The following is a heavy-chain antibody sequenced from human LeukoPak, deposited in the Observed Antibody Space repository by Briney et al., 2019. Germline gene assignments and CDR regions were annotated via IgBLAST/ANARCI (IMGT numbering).Heavy chain of an antibody. Sequence: GGSLRPSCAASGFTVSSNYMTWVRQGPGKGLEWVSIIYSGGSTNYADSVKGRFAISRDTSKNTLYLQMNSLRAEDTAVYYCARGRTRRSPFDIWGRGTMVTVSS. J-gene: IGHJ3*02. D-gene: IGHD1-14*01. V-gene: IGHV3-53*01. CDR2: IYSGGST. CDR3: ARGRTRRSPFDI. CDR1: GFTVSSNY.